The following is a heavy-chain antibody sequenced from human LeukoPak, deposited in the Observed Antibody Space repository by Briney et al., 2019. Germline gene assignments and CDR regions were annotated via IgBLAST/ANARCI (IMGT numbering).Heavy chain of an antibody. V-gene: IGHV3-30*18. CDR2: ISYDGRNK. CDR3: AKGPLRGTAAAIDY. D-gene: IGHD2-2*01. CDR1: GFIFNNYA. Sequence: GGSLRLSCAASGFIFNNYAIHWVRQAPGKGLEWVAVISYDGRNKHYPDSVKGRFTISRDISTDTLWLQMDSLRTEDTAVYYCAKGPLRGTAAAIDYWGQGTLVTVSS. J-gene: IGHJ4*02.